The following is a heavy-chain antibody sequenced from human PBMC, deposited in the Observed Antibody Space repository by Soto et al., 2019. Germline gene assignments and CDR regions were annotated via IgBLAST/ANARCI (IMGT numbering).Heavy chain of an antibody. CDR3: ARGDYYDISGPFSDAFDI. Sequence: GGSLRLSCAASGFTFSSYSMNWVRQAPGKGLEWVPYIGSSGSTIYYADSVKGRFTISRDSAKNSLYLQMNSLRDEDTAVYYCARGDYYDISGPFSDAFDIWGQGTMVTVSS. V-gene: IGHV3-48*02. CDR1: GFTFSSYS. CDR2: IGSSGSTI. D-gene: IGHD3-22*01. J-gene: IGHJ3*02.